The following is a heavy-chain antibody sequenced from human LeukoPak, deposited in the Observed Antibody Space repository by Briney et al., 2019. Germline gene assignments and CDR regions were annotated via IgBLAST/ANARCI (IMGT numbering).Heavy chain of an antibody. Sequence: GGSLRLSCAASGFTFSSYWMHWVRQAPGKGLVWVPRINSDGSSTSYADSVKGRFTISRDNAKNTLYLQMNSLRAEDTAVYYCARVKRWLQLLAFDIWGQGTMVTVSS. D-gene: IGHD5-24*01. J-gene: IGHJ3*02. V-gene: IGHV3-74*01. CDR2: INSDGSST. CDR1: GFTFSSYW. CDR3: ARVKRWLQLLAFDI.